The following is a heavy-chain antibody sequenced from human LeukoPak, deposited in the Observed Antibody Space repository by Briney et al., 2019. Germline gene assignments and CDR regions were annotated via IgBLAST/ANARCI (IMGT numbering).Heavy chain of an antibody. Sequence: GGSLRLSCAASGFTFDDYAMHWVRQAPGKGLERVSGISWNSGSIGYADSVKGRFTISRDNAKNSLYLQMNSLRAEDMALYYCAKDVGSYSSSSYYDYWGQGTLVTVSS. V-gene: IGHV3-9*03. D-gene: IGHD6-13*01. J-gene: IGHJ4*02. CDR3: AKDVGSYSSSSYYDY. CDR1: GFTFDDYA. CDR2: ISWNSGSI.